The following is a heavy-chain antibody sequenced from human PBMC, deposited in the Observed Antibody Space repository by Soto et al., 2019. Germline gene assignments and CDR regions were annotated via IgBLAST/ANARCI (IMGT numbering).Heavy chain of an antibody. CDR2: IYYSGST. J-gene: IGHJ6*03. CDR1: GGSISSYY. CDR3: ARVVPTDDYYYYYMDV. D-gene: IGHD2-15*01. Sequence: PSETLSLTCTVSGGSISSYYWSWIRQPPGKGLEWIGYIYYSGSTNYNPSLKSRVTISVDTPKNQFSLKLSSVTAADTAVYYCARVVPTDDYYYYYMDVWGKGTTVTVSS. V-gene: IGHV4-59*01.